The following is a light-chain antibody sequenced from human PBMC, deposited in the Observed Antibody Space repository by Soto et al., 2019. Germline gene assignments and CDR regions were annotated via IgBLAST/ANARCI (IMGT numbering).Light chain of an antibody. CDR2: HAS. V-gene: IGKV3D-15*01. CDR3: QQYNSYSRT. Sequence: EIVVTPSAVTLSVSPGERATLSFEATQSVTTNSAWYPQKPGQAPRLLIYHASNRATGIPARSSGSGPGTAFTLTISSLQPDDFATYYCQQYNSYSRTSRHGTKVDIK. CDR1: QSVTTN. J-gene: IGKJ1*01.